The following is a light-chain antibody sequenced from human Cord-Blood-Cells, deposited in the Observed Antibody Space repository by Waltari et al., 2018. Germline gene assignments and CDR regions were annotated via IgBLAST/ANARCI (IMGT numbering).Light chain of an antibody. J-gene: IGLJ2*01. CDR1: SSDVGGSNY. CDR3: SSYTSSSTVV. Sequence: QSALTQPASVSGSPGQSLTSSCTGTSSDVGGSNYVSWYQQHPGKAPKLMIYDVSNRPSGVSNRFSGSKSGNTASLTISGLQAEDEADYYCSSYTSSSTVVFGGGTKLTVL. CDR2: DVS. V-gene: IGLV2-14*01.